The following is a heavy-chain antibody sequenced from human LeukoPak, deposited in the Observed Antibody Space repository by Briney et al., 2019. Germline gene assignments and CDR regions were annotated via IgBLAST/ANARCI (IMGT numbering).Heavy chain of an antibody. CDR3: ARDSPGGGGTEGPDAFDI. Sequence: SVTVSCKASGGTFSSYAISWVRQAPGQGLEWMGGIIPIFGTANYAQKFQGRVTITADESTSTAYMELSSLRSEDTAVYYCARDSPGGGGTEGPDAFDIWGQGTMVTVSS. V-gene: IGHV1-69*13. J-gene: IGHJ3*02. CDR2: IIPIFGTA. D-gene: IGHD2-15*01. CDR1: GGTFSSYA.